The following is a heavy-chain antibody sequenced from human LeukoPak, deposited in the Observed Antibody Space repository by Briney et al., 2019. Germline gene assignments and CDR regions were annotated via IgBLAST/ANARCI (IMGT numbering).Heavy chain of an antibody. V-gene: IGHV4-34*01. Sequence: SETLSLTCAVYGGSFSGYYWSWIRQPPGKGLEWIGEINHSGSTNYNPSLKSRVTISVDTSKNQFSLKLSSVTAADTAVYYCARAGRGAITIFGVVSSAGYYFDYWGQGTLVTVSS. CDR3: ARAGRGAITIFGVVSSAGYYFDY. CDR2: INHSGST. CDR1: GGSFSGYY. D-gene: IGHD3-3*01. J-gene: IGHJ4*02.